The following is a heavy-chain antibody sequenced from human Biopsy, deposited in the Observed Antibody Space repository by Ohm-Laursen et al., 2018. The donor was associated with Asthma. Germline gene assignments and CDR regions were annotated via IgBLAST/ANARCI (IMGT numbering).Heavy chain of an antibody. D-gene: IGHD6-19*01. CDR2: INYRGDT. V-gene: IGHV4-34*01. CDR3: VRGEEVAGTYFKD. Sequence: ETLSLTCTISGGSFTHYFWMWIRQPPGKGLEWIGEINYRGDTNYNPSLESRVSISVDTSTYHFSLRLNSVTAADTAVYYCVRGEEVAGTYFKDWDQGTLVTVSS. CDR1: GGSFTHYF. J-gene: IGHJ1*01.